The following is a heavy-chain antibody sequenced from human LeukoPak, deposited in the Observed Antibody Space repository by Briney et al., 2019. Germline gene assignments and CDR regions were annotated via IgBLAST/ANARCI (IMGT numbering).Heavy chain of an antibody. CDR2: INLSGGST. Sequence: ASVKVSCKASGYTFTSYYMHWVRQAPGQGLEWMGIINLSGGSTSYAQKFQGRVTMTRDTSTSTVYMELSSLRSEDTAVYYCARAHLSPLGPLITLYGGYYDAFDIWGQGTMVTVSS. D-gene: IGHD3-16*01. CDR3: ARAHLSPLGPLITLYGGYYDAFDI. J-gene: IGHJ3*02. V-gene: IGHV1-46*01. CDR1: GYTFTSYY.